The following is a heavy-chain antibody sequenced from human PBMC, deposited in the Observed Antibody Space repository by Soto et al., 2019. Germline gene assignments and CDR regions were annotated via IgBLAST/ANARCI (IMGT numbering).Heavy chain of an antibody. CDR3: ARVSFWSGYYTGIQYYMDV. D-gene: IGHD3-3*01. CDR2: INWNGGST. V-gene: IGHV3-20*01. Sequence: LRLSCAASGFTFDDYGMSWVRQAPGKGLEWVSGINWNGGSTGYADSVKGRFTISRDNAKNSLYLQMNSLRAEDTALYHCARVSFWSGYYTGIQYYMDVWGKGTTVTVSS. CDR1: GFTFDDYG. J-gene: IGHJ6*03.